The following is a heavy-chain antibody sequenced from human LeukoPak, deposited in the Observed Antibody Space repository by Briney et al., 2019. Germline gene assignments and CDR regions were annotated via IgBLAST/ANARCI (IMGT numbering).Heavy chain of an antibody. D-gene: IGHD6-19*01. CDR3: ARGVRDSSGWYGY. V-gene: IGHV4-34*01. Sequence: SETLSLTCAVYGGSFSGYYWSWIRQPPGKGLEWIGEINHSGSTNYNPSLKSRVTISVDTSKSQFSLKLSSVTAADTAVYYCARGVRDSSGWYGYWGQGTLVTVSS. CDR1: GGSFSGYY. CDR2: INHSGST. J-gene: IGHJ4*02.